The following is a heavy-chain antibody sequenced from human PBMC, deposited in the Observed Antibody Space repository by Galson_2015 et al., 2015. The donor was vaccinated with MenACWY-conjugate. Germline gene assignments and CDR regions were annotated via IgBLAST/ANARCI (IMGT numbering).Heavy chain of an antibody. Sequence: QSGAEVKKPGESLMISCQGSGYSFTNYWIGWVRQMPGKGLEWMGIIYPGDSDTKYSPSFQGQVTISADKSISTAYLQWSSLRASGTAMYYCAKLRFCSGASCFSPVDHWGQGTLVTVSS. D-gene: IGHD2-15*01. CDR2: IYPGDSDT. V-gene: IGHV5-51*01. J-gene: IGHJ4*02. CDR3: AKLRFCSGASCFSPVDH. CDR1: GYSFTNYW.